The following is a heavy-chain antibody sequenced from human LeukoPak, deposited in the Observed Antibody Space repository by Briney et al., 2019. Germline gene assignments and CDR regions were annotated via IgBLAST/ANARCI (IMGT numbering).Heavy chain of an antibody. CDR2: IIPIFGTA. J-gene: IGHJ4*02. CDR1: GYTFTSYA. D-gene: IGHD3-10*01. V-gene: IGHV1-69*13. Sequence: ASVKVSCKASGYTFTSYAISWVRQAPGQGLEWMGGIIPIFGTANYAQKFQGRVTITADESTSTAYMELSSLRSEDTAVYYCARADTMVRGVIITNMYYFDYWGQGTLVTVSS. CDR3: ARADTMVRGVIITNMYYFDY.